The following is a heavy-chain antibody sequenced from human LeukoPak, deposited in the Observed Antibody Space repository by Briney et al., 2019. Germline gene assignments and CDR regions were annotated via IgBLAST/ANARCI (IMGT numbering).Heavy chain of an antibody. CDR2: ISSSSSYI. J-gene: IGHJ3*02. CDR1: GFPYRSHS. Sequence: GGSLRLSCGASGFPYRSHSMNCVPQAPGKALEWVSSISSSSSYIYYADSVKGRFTISRDNAKNSLYLQMNSLRAEDTAVYYCARKDGIVGAADAFDIWGQGTMVTVSS. V-gene: IGHV3-21*01. CDR3: ARKDGIVGAADAFDI. D-gene: IGHD1-26*01.